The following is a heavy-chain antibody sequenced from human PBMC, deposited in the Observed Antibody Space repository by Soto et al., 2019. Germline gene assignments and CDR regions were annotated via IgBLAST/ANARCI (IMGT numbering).Heavy chain of an antibody. CDR3: ARDRLRGYDNSGFAS. CDR2: INPYNGNR. D-gene: IGHD5-12*01. V-gene: IGHV1-18*01. CDR1: GYSFSNYG. J-gene: IGHJ4*02. Sequence: QVQLVQSGADLRKPGASVTVSCKASGYSFSNYGINWVRQAPGQGLEWMGWINPYNGNRNYAQKFEDRVTMTTATSTNTVFMELKSLKSADTAIYYCARDRLRGYDNSGFASWGQGTLVIVSS.